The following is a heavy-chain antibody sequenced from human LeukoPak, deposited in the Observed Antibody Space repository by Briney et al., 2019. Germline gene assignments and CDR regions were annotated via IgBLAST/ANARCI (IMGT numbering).Heavy chain of an antibody. V-gene: IGHV3-7*01. CDR3: AREWELLPDY. CDR2: IKQDGSEK. J-gene: IGHJ4*02. CDR1: GFTFSSYS. Sequence: GGSLRLSCAASGFTFSSYSMNWVRQAPGKGLKWVANIKQDGSEKYYVDSVKGRFTISRDNAKNSLYLQMNRLRAEDTAVYYCAREWELLPDYWGQGTLVTASS. D-gene: IGHD1-26*01.